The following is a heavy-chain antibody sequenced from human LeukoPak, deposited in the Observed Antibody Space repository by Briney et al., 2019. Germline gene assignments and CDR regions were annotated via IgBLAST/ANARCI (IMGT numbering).Heavy chain of an antibody. J-gene: IGHJ4*02. D-gene: IGHD1-1*01. Sequence: GGSLRLSCTASGFPFNEYSMNWVRQAPGKGLERISYIGIDSGNTKYADSVKGRFTMSADNGKNSVSLQMSSLRVEDTAVYYCARDHNYAFDNWGQGTLVSVSS. CDR3: ARDHNYAFDN. CDR1: GFPFNEYS. V-gene: IGHV3-48*04. CDR2: IGIDSGNT.